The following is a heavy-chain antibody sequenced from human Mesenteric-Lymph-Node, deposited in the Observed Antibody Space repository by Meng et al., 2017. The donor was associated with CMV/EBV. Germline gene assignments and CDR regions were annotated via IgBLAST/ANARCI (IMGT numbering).Heavy chain of an antibody. J-gene: IGHJ6*02. Sequence: GGSLRLSCAASGFTFSSYSMNWVRQAPGKGLEWVSGLNWNGGSTSYADSVKGRFTIFRDNAKKSLFLQMNSLRAEDTALYHCGRNKHDDYFYPLDLWGQGTTVTVSS. D-gene: IGHD1-1*01. CDR1: GFTFSSYS. CDR2: LNWNGGST. CDR3: GRNKHDDYFYPLDL. V-gene: IGHV3-20*01.